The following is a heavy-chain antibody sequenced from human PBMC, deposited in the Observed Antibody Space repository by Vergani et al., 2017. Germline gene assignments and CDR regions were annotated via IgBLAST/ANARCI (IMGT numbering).Heavy chain of an antibody. J-gene: IGHJ4*02. V-gene: IGHV3-30*02. CDR3: AKEGGGYCSGGTCYPEY. CDR1: GFTFNSYG. CDR2: IRSDESRR. Sequence: QVQLVESGGGVFQPGGSLRLSCAASGFTFNSYGMHWVCQAPGKGLEWVASIRSDESRRYYGDSMEGPFTISRDNSKNTLYLQMKSLRPEDTAVYYCAKEGGGYCSGGTCYPEYWGQGTLVIVSS. D-gene: IGHD2-15*01.